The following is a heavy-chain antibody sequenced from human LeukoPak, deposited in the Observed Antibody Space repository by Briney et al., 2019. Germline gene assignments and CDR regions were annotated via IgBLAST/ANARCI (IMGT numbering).Heavy chain of an antibody. Sequence: ASVKVSCKASGYTFTGYYMHWVRQAPGQRLEWMGWINAGNGNTKYSQKFQGRVTITRDTSASTAYMELSSLRSEDTAVYYCARASSGWRKTFDYWGQGTLDTVSS. CDR3: ARASSGWRKTFDY. D-gene: IGHD6-19*01. V-gene: IGHV1-3*01. CDR1: GYTFTGYY. CDR2: INAGNGNT. J-gene: IGHJ4*02.